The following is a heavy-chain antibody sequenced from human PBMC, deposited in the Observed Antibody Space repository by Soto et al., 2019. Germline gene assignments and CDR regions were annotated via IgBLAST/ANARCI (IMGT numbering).Heavy chain of an antibody. V-gene: IGHV4-39*01. J-gene: IGHJ5*02. CDR3: ARQPPLYDFWSGYFGNWFDP. CDR2: IYYSGST. D-gene: IGHD3-3*01. Sequence: QLQLQESGPGLVKPSETLSLTCTVSGGSISSSSYYWGWIRQPPGKGLEWIGSIYYSGSTYYNPYLKSRVTISVDTSKNQFSLKLSSVTAADTAVYYCARQPPLYDFWSGYFGNWFDPWGQGTLVTVSS. CDR1: GGSISSSSYY.